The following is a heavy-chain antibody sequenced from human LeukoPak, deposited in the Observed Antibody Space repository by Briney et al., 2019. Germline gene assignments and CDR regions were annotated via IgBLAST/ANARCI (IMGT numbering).Heavy chain of an antibody. CDR1: DYSISSDYF. J-gene: IGHJ4*02. D-gene: IGHD6-13*01. Sequence: SETLSLTCAVSDYSISSDYFWGWIRQPPGKVLGLIGSIYGSGSTYYNPSVKSRVTISVDTSKNQFTLKLSSVTAADTAVYYCAKVRTTSPYSSSGYFDYWGQGTLVTVSS. CDR3: AKVRTTSPYSSSGYFDY. CDR2: IYGSGST. V-gene: IGHV4-38-2*01.